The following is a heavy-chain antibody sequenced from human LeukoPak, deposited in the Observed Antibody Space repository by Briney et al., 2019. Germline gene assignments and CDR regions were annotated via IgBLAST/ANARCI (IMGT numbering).Heavy chain of an antibody. CDR3: VKESGFMVAPNSAFDI. D-gene: IGHD4/OR15-4a*01. V-gene: IGHV3-64D*06. J-gene: IGHJ3*02. CDR1: GFTFNSYP. CDR2: ISRNGGST. Sequence: GGSLRLSCSASGFTFNSYPVHWVRQAPGKGLEYVSGISRNGGSTYYADSVKGRFTISRDNSKNTLNLQMSSLRAEDTAVYYCVKESGFMVAPNSAFDIWGQGTMVTVSS.